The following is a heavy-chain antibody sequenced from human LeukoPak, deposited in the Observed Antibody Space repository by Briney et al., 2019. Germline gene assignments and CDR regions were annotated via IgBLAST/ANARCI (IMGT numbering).Heavy chain of an antibody. V-gene: IGHV4-30-4*08. Sequence: SQTLSLTCTVSGGSISSGDYYWSWIRQPPGKGLEWIGYIYYSGSTYYNPSLKSRVTISVDTSKNQFSLKLSSVTAADTAVYYCARNPIDYYGSSGYYSFWFDPWGQGTLVTVSS. D-gene: IGHD3-22*01. CDR2: IYYSGST. CDR1: GGSISSGDYY. J-gene: IGHJ5*02. CDR3: ARNPIDYYGSSGYYSFWFDP.